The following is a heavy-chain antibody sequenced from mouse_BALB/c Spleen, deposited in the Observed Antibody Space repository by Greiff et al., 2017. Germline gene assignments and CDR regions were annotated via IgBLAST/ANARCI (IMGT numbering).Heavy chain of an antibody. V-gene: IGHV1-69*02. CDR2: IDPSDSYT. J-gene: IGHJ1*01. CDR3: ARRGYGSSYSYWWFDV. Sequence: QVQLQQPGAELVKPGASVKLSCKASGYTFTSYWMHWVKQRPGQGLEWIGEIDPSDSYTNYNQKFKGKATLTVDKSSSTAYMQLSSLTSEDSAVYYCARRGYGSSYSYWWFDVWGAGTTVTVSS. CDR1: GYTFTSYW. D-gene: IGHD1-1*01.